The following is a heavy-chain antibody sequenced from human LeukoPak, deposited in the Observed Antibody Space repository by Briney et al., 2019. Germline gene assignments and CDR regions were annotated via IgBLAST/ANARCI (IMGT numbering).Heavy chain of an antibody. Sequence: SETLSLTCTVPGGSISSGDYYWSWLRQPPGTGLKWIAYMYYSGSTYYNPSLKSRVTMSADTSKNQLSLKLSSVTAADTAVYYCARPYYYDSRIDPWGQGILVTVSS. CDR2: MYYSGST. V-gene: IGHV4-30-4*01. CDR3: ARPYYYDSRIDP. CDR1: GGSISSGDYY. J-gene: IGHJ5*02. D-gene: IGHD3-22*01.